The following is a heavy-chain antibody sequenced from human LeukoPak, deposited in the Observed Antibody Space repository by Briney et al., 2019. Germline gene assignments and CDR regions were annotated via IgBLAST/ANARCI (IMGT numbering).Heavy chain of an antibody. J-gene: IGHJ5*02. CDR1: GGSISSSSYY. CDR2: IYYSGST. V-gene: IGHV4-39*01. Sequence: SETLSLTCTVSGGSISSSSYYWGWIRQPPGKGLEWIGSIYYSGSTYYNPSLKSRVTISVDTSKNQFSLKLSSVTAADTAVYYCARHVPGGDYGDCGESWFDPWGQGTLVTVSS. CDR3: ARHVPGGDYGDCGESWFDP. D-gene: IGHD4-17*01.